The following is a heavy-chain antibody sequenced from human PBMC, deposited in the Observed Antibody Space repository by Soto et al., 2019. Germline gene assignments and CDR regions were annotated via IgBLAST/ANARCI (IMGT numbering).Heavy chain of an antibody. CDR3: ARTHGYGYYYYGMDV. CDR1: GFTFSSYS. Sequence: GGSLRLSCAASGFTFSSYSMNWVRQAPGKGLEWVSYISSSSSTIYYADYVKGRFTICRDNAKNSLYLQMNSLRDEDTAVYYCARTHGYGYYYYGMDVWGQGTTVTVSS. V-gene: IGHV3-48*02. J-gene: IGHJ6*02. CDR2: ISSSSSTI. D-gene: IGHD4-17*01.